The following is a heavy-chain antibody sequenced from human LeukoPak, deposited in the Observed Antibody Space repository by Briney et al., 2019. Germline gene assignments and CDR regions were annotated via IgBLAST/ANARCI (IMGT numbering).Heavy chain of an antibody. D-gene: IGHD3-10*01. CDR1: VYTFTGYY. CDR3: ARHTDYYGSGSYYRSPYFDY. Sequence: PVASVKVSCKASVYTFTGYYMHWVRQAPGQGLEWMGWINPNSGGTNYAQKFQGRVTMTRDTSISTAYMELSRLRSDDTAVYYCARHTDYYGSGSYYRSPYFDYWGQGTLVTVSS. CDR2: INPNSGGT. V-gene: IGHV1-2*02. J-gene: IGHJ4*02.